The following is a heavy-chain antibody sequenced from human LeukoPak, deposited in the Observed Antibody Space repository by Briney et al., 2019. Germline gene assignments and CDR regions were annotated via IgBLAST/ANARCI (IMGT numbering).Heavy chain of an antibody. D-gene: IGHD2-2*01. V-gene: IGHV1-46*01. Sequence: GASVKVSCKASGYTFTSYYMHWVRQAPGQGLEWMGIINPSGGSTSYAQKFQGRVTMTRDTSTSTVYMELSSLRSEDTAVYYCARGGKPLYCSRTSCYHYAFDIWGQGTMVTVSS. CDR2: INPSGGST. CDR1: GYTFTSYY. J-gene: IGHJ3*02. CDR3: ARGGKPLYCSRTSCYHYAFDI.